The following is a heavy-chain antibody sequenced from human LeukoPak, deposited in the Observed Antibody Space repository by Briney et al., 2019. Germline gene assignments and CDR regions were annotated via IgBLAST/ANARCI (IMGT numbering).Heavy chain of an antibody. D-gene: IGHD6-25*01. V-gene: IGHV4-59*08. CDR1: GGSISTNY. CDR2: IDYSGST. CDR3: ARHSSGADAFDI. J-gene: IGHJ3*02. Sequence: SETLSLMCTVSGGSISTNYWSWIRQPPGKGLEWIGYIDYSGSTNYNPSLKSRVTISVDTSKNQFSLRLSSVTAADTAVYYCARHSSGADAFDIWGQGTMVTVSS.